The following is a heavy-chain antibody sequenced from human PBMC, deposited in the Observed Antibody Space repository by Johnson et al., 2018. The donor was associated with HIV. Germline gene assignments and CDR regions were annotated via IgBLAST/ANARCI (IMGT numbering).Heavy chain of an antibody. CDR2: ISYDGSNK. Sequence: QVQLVESGGGVVQPGGSLRLSCAASGFTFSSYGMHWVRQAPGKGLEWVAVISYDGSNKYYADSVTGRFTISRDNSKNTLYLQVNSLRAEDTALYYCARATGSWMDAFDIWGQGTMVTVSS. D-gene: IGHD2-2*03. CDR1: GFTFSSYG. J-gene: IGHJ3*02. V-gene: IGHV3-30*19. CDR3: ARATGSWMDAFDI.